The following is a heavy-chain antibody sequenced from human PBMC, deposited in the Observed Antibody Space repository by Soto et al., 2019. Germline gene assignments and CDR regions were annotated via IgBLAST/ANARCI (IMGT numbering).Heavy chain of an antibody. J-gene: IGHJ6*02. Sequence: SVKVSCKASGGTFSSYAISWVRKAPGQGLEWMGGIIPIFGTANYAQKFQGRVTITADESTSTAYMELSSLRSEDTAVYYCARAPPGDYDILTGYRYYYYYGMDVWGQGTTVTVSS. D-gene: IGHD3-9*01. CDR1: GGTFSSYA. V-gene: IGHV1-69*13. CDR3: ARAPPGDYDILTGYRYYYYYGMDV. CDR2: IIPIFGTA.